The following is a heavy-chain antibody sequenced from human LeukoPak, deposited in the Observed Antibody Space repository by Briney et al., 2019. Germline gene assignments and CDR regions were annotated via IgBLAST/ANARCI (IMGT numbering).Heavy chain of an antibody. CDR3: ARDPYYYDSSGYYQGAFDI. CDR1: GYTFTSYV. V-gene: IGHV1-18*01. D-gene: IGHD3-22*01. J-gene: IGHJ3*02. Sequence: ASVKVSCKASGYTFTSYVISWVRQAPGQGLEWMGWISAYNGNTNYAQKLQGRVTMTTDTSTSTAYMELRSLRSDDTAVYYCARDPYYYDSSGYYQGAFDIWGQGTMVTVSS. CDR2: ISAYNGNT.